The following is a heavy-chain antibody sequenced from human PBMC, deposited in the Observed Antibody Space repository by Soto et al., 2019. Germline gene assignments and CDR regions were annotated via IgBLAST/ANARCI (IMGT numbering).Heavy chain of an antibody. Sequence: GESLKISCKGSGDSFSSYWINWVRQMPGKGLEWMGRIDPSDSHTDYSPSFQGHVTISADKSINTAYLQWSSLRASDTAIYYCAGVDWASDLPRFGMDVWGPGTTVTVSS. CDR1: GDSFSSYW. D-gene: IGHD3-9*01. CDR2: IDPSDSHT. CDR3: AGVDWASDLPRFGMDV. J-gene: IGHJ6*02. V-gene: IGHV5-10-1*01.